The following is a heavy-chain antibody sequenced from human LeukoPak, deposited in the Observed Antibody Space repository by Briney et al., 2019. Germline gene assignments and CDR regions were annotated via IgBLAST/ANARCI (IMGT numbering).Heavy chain of an antibody. Sequence: TGGSLRLSCAASGFTVSNYDMHWVRQAAGKGLEWVSVVTTAGDTYYSGSVEGRFTISRENAKNSVYLQMNSLRAGDTAGYYCVRETCAGSTCYQLDSWGQGTLVTVSS. CDR3: VRETCAGSTCYQLDS. V-gene: IGHV3-13*04. CDR1: GFTVSNYD. D-gene: IGHD2-15*01. J-gene: IGHJ4*02. CDR2: VTTAGDT.